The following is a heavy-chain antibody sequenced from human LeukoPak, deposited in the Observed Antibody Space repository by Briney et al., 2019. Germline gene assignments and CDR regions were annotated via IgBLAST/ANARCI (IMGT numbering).Heavy chain of an antibody. V-gene: IGHV4-59*01. J-gene: IGHJ4*02. CDR3: ARGAHYYDSSGYYYYFDY. CDR1: GGSISSYH. CDR2: IYYSGST. Sequence: PSETLSLTCTVSGGSISSYHWSWIRQPPGKGLEWIGYIYYSGSTNYNPSLKSRVTISVDTSKNQFSLKLSSVTAADTAVYYCARGAHYYDSSGYYYYFDYWGQGTLVTVSS. D-gene: IGHD3-22*01.